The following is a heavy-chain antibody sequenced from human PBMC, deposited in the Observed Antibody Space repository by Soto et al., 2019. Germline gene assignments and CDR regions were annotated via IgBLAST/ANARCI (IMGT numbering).Heavy chain of an antibody. D-gene: IGHD3-10*01. J-gene: IGHJ4*02. CDR3: ALLWFGELLSQFDY. Sequence: GSLRLSCAASGFTFSSYAMSWVRQVPGKGLEWVSGISGSGGSTYYADSVKGRFTISRDNSKNTLYLQMNSLRAEDTAVYYCALLWFGELLSQFDYWGQGTLVTVSS. CDR1: GFTFSSYA. CDR2: ISGSGGST. V-gene: IGHV3-23*01.